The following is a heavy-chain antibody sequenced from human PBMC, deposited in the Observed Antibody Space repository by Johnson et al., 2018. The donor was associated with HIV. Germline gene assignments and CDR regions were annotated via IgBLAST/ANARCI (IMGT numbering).Heavy chain of an antibody. J-gene: IGHJ3*02. D-gene: IGHD3-10*02. V-gene: IGHV3-49*03. CDR3: TRAYRLSGGDDAFDI. Sequence: MQLVESGGDLVQPGRSLRLSCTASGFTFGDYAMSWFRQAPGKGLEWVGFIRSEAYGGTTDYAASVKGRVTISRDDSESIAYLEMNSLKTEDTAVYYCTRAYRLSGGDDAFDIWGQGTMVTVSS. CDR2: IRSEAYGGTT. CDR1: GFTFGDYA.